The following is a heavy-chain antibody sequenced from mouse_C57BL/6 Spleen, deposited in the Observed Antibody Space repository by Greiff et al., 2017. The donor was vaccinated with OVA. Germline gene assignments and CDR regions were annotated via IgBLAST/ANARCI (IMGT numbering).Heavy chain of an antibody. CDR3: ARTSYYSSPLWYFDV. Sequence: QVQLQQPWAELVRPGTSVKLSCKASGYTFTSYWMHWVKQRPGQGLEWIGVIDPSDSYTNYNQKFKGKATLTVDTSSSTAYMQLSSLTSEDSAVYYCARTSYYSSPLWYFDVWGTGTTVTVSS. CDR2: IDPSDSYT. J-gene: IGHJ1*03. CDR1: GYTFTSYW. D-gene: IGHD2-5*01. V-gene: IGHV1-59*01.